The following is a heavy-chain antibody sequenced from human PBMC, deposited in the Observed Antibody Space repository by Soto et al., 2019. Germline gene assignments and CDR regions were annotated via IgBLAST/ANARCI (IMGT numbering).Heavy chain of an antibody. D-gene: IGHD2-21*02. CDR1: GFSLRTSGVG. CDR2: IYWDNDK. V-gene: IGHV2-5*02. CDR3: AQSRCGRDFRRSYPTHYYYGADV. Sequence: QITLKESGPTLVKPTQTLTLTCTFSGFSLRTSGVGVGWIRQPPGKTLEWLALIYWDNDKRYSPSLRSRLTSTKHNAETPLGLTTTNMNPVDTAKYNCAQSRCGRDFRRSYPTHYYYGADVWGQATTVTVS. J-gene: IGHJ6*02.